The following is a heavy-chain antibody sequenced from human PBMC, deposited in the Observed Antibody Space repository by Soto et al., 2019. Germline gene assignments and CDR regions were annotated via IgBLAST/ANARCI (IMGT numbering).Heavy chain of an antibody. J-gene: IGHJ4*02. D-gene: IGHD3-16*02. V-gene: IGHV3-74*01. Sequence: EVQLVESGGGLVQPAGSLRLSCAASGFTFSSYWMHWVRQAPGTGLGWVSGSNSDVSSTSYEDSVKGRFTISRDNSKNRLDRQVNILRVEDNAVYYCARDYADSGDYDYVWGSYCHSIVFDYWGQGSRVTVSS. CDR1: GFTFSSYW. CDR2: SNSDVSST. CDR3: ARDYADSGDYDYVWGSYCHSIVFDY.